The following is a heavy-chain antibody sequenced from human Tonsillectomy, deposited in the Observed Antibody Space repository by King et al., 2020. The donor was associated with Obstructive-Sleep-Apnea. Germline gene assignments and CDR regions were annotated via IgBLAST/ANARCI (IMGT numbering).Heavy chain of an antibody. J-gene: IGHJ5*02. CDR1: GGSIISSSYY. Sequence: QLQESGPGLVKPSETLSLTCTVSGGSIISSSYYWGWIRQPPGKGLEWIGSIYYSGSTYYNPSLKSRVTISVDTSKNQFSLKLSSVTAADTAVYYCASLYTAMVNWFDPWGQGTLVTVSS. CDR2: IYYSGST. D-gene: IGHD5-18*01. CDR3: ASLYTAMVNWFDP. V-gene: IGHV4-39*01.